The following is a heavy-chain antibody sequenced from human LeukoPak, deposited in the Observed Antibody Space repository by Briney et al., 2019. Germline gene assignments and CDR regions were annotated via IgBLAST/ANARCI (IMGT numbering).Heavy chain of an antibody. CDR3: ARGITMVRGVTTHYYYYMDV. Sequence: SETLSLTCTVSGVSISSHYWSWIRQPAGKGLEWVGRIYTSGSTNYNPSLKSRVTMSVDTSKNQFSLKLSSVTAADTAVYYCARGITMVRGVTTHYYYYMDVWGKGTTVPVSS. J-gene: IGHJ6*03. D-gene: IGHD3-10*01. CDR2: IYTSGST. CDR1: GVSISSHY. V-gene: IGHV4-4*07.